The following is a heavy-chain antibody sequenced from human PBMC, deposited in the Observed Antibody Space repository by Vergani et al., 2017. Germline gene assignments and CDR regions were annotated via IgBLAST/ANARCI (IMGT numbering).Heavy chain of an antibody. CDR2: ITSTGATI. Sequence: EVQLVESGGGLLKPGDHVRLSCAVSGLNFNDAWMTWVRQSPGKGLEWVSSITSTGATINYADSVKGRFTISRDNAKKFLYLQMNNLRAEDTALYYCASRVSAGGGLDTWGQGTLVTVS. D-gene: IGHD2-15*01. CDR1: GLNFNDAW. V-gene: IGHV3-69-1*01. CDR3: ASRVSAGGGLDT. J-gene: IGHJ5*02.